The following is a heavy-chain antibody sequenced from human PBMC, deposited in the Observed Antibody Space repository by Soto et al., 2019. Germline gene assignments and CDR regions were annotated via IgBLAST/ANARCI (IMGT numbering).Heavy chain of an antibody. Sequence: GESLKISCKGSGYSFTSYWISWVRQMPGKGLVWMGRIDPSDSYTNYSPSFQGHVTISADKSISTAYLQWSSLKASDTAMYYCARIIAAADGAFDIWGQGTMVTVSS. J-gene: IGHJ3*02. D-gene: IGHD6-13*01. CDR2: IDPSDSYT. CDR3: ARIIAAADGAFDI. V-gene: IGHV5-10-1*01. CDR1: GYSFTSYW.